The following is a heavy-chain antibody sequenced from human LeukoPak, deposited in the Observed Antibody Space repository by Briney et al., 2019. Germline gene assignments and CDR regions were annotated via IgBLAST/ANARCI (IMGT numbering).Heavy chain of an antibody. V-gene: IGHV3-21*01. CDR1: GFTFSNYS. Sequence: PGGSLRLSCSASGFTFSNYSMNWVRQAPGKGLEWVSSIGSNSDYMFYADSVRGRFTISRDNAKSSLYLQMNGLTDDDTAVYYCARVGASGTTPPFYFDNWGQGTLVTVSS. CDR2: IGSNSDYM. J-gene: IGHJ4*02. CDR3: ARVGASGTTPPFYFDN. D-gene: IGHD3-10*01.